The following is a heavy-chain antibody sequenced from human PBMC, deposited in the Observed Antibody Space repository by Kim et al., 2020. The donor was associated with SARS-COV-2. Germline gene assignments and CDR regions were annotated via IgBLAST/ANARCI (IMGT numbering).Heavy chain of an antibody. CDR1: GFTFSSYE. Sequence: GGSLRLSCAASGFTFSSYEMNWVRQAPGKGLEWVSYISSSGSTIYYADSVKGRFTISRDNAKNSLYLQMNSLRAEDTAVYYCARGLISSDFWSGYYLGFDYWGQGTLVTVSS. CDR2: ISSSGSTI. D-gene: IGHD3-3*01. CDR3: ARGLISSDFWSGYYLGFDY. V-gene: IGHV3-48*03. J-gene: IGHJ4*02.